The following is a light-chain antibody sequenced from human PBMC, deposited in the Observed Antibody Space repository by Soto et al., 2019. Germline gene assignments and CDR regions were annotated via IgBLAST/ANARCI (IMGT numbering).Light chain of an antibody. CDR1: RSNIGANP. Sequence: QSVVTQPPSASGTPGQSITISCSGSRSNIGANPVYWYQQLPGTAPKLLIFKNDQRPSGVPDRFSGSKSGTSASLAISGLRAEDEADFFCPTWDGSLSVVVFGGGTKLTVL. V-gene: IGLV1-47*01. CDR2: KND. CDR3: PTWDGSLSVVV. J-gene: IGLJ2*01.